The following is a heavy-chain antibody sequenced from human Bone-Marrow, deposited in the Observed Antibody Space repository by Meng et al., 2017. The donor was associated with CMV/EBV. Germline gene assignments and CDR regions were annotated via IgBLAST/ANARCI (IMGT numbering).Heavy chain of an antibody. J-gene: IGHJ4*02. V-gene: IGHV3-15*01. CDR2: IKSKTDGGTT. D-gene: IGHD3-10*01. Sequence: GESLKISCAASGFTFSNAWMSWVRQAPGKGLEWVGRIKSKTDGGTTDYAAHVKGRFTISRDDSKNTLYLQMNSLKTEDTAVYYWTTSGRYYWDYWGQGTLVTVSS. CDR3: TTSGRYYWDY. CDR1: GFTFSNAW.